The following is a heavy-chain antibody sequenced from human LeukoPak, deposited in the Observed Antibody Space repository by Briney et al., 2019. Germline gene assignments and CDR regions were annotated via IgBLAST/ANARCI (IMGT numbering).Heavy chain of an antibody. Sequence: SETLSLTCTVSGGSITSYYWSWMRQPPGKGLEWIGYIYYSGSTYYNPSLKSRVTISVDTSKNQFSLKLSSVTAADTAVYYCASQEITVTNHYFDYWGQGTLVTVSS. V-gene: IGHV4-59*08. D-gene: IGHD4-17*01. CDR2: IYYSGST. J-gene: IGHJ4*02. CDR3: ASQEITVTNHYFDY. CDR1: GGSITSYY.